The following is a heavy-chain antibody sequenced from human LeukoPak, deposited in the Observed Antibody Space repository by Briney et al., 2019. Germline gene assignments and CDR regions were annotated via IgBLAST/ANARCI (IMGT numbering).Heavy chain of an antibody. CDR3: TRDGAAMDNWFDP. CDR1: EFTFSSYW. Sequence: GGSLRLSCAASEFTFSSYWMHWVRQAPGKGLVWVSRINSDGSSTRYADSVKGRFTISRDNAKNTLYLQMNSLRAEDTAVYYCTRDGAAMDNWFDPWGQGTLVTVSS. CDR2: INSDGSST. V-gene: IGHV3-74*01. D-gene: IGHD5-18*01. J-gene: IGHJ5*02.